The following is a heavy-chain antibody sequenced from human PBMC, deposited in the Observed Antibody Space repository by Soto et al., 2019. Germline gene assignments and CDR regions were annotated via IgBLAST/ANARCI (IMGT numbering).Heavy chain of an antibody. CDR2: IYYSGST. CDR1: GGSISSGGYY. CDR3: ARESGGYSGYDSPFFDY. J-gene: IGHJ4*02. D-gene: IGHD5-12*01. Sequence: QVQLQESGPGLVKPSQTLSLTCTVSGGSISSGGYYWSWIRQHPGKGLEWIGYIYYSGSTYYNPSLKSRVTISVDTSKNQFSLKLSSVTAADTAVYYCARESGGYSGYDSPFFDYWGQGTLVTVSS. V-gene: IGHV4-31*03.